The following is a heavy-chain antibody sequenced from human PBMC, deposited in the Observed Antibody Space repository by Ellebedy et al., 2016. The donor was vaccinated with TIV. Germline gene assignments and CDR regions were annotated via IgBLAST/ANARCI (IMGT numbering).Heavy chain of an antibody. CDR3: ARGSPVVPAVSFDY. D-gene: IGHD2-2*01. Sequence: ASVKVSCXASGYTFTSYGISWVRQAPGQGLEWMGWISAYNGNTNYAQKLQGRVTMTTDTSTSTAYMELRSLRSDDTAVYYCARGSPVVPAVSFDYWGQGTLVTVSS. J-gene: IGHJ4*02. V-gene: IGHV1-18*01. CDR1: GYTFTSYG. CDR2: ISAYNGNT.